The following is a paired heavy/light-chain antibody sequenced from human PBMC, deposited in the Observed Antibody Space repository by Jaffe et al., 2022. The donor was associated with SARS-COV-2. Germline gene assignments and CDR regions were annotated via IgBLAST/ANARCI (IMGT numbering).Light chain of an antibody. V-gene: IGKV1-9*01. CDR2: SAF. Sequence: DIQLTQSPSFLSASVGDRVTITCRASQGISSYLAWYQQKPGKAPNLLIYSAFTLQSGVPSRFSGSASGTEFTLTISSLQPEDFATFYCQQLYNYPPTFGGGTKVEIK. CDR3: QQLYNYPPT. CDR1: QGISSY. J-gene: IGKJ4*01.
Heavy chain of an antibody. CDR1: RFTFSNYA. V-gene: IGHV3-30*04. CDR3: ARGEDATVTTHYAFNV. J-gene: IGHJ3*01. Sequence: QVHLVESGGGVVQPGRSLRLSCAASRFTFSNYAMHWVRQAPGKGLEWVAFISYDGSNKDFVDSVKGRFTISRDNSRNTVYLQMDSLRPEDTAVYYCARGEDATVTTHYAFNVWGQGTMVIVSS. CDR2: ISYDGSNK. D-gene: IGHD4-17*01.